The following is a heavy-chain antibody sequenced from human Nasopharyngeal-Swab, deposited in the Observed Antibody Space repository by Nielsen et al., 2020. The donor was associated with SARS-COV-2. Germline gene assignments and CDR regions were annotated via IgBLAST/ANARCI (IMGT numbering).Heavy chain of an antibody. J-gene: IGHJ4*02. CDR3: AREYRRITIFGVVINGFDY. V-gene: IGHV4-30-4*01. D-gene: IGHD3-3*01. Sequence: NRQPPGKGLEWIGYIYNSGSTYYNPSLKSRVTISVDTSKNQFSLKLSSVTAADTAVYSCAREYRRITIFGVVINGFDYWGQGTLVTVSS. CDR2: IYNSGST.